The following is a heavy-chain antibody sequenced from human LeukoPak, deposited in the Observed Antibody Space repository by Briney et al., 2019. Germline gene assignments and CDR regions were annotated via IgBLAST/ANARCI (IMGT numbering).Heavy chain of an antibody. Sequence: GGSLRLSCAASEFTFSNYWMHWVRQVPGKGLVWVSLIHSDGSTIIYADSVKGRFTISIDNAKNSLYLQMNSLRAEDTAVYYCAIRGSPMVRNYWGQGTLVTVSS. CDR2: IHSDGSTI. V-gene: IGHV3-74*01. CDR3: AIRGSPMVRNY. CDR1: EFTFSNYW. D-gene: IGHD3-10*01. J-gene: IGHJ4*02.